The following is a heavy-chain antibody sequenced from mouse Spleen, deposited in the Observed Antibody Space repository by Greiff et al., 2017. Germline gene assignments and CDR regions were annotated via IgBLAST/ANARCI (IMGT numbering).Heavy chain of an antibody. D-gene: IGHD1-1*01. Sequence: QVQLQQPGAELVMPGASVKLSCKASGYTFTSYWMHWVKQRPGQGLEWIGEIDPSDSYTNYNQKFKGKATLTVDKSSSTAYMQLSSLTSEDSAVYYCAPLITTVVGIRGYAMDYWGQGTSVTVSS. V-gene: IGHV1-69*01. CDR3: APLITTVVGIRGYAMDY. CDR1: GYTFTSYW. J-gene: IGHJ4*01. CDR2: IDPSDSYT.